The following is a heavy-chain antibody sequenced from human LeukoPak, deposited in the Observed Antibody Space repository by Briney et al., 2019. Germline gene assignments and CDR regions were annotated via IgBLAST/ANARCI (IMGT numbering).Heavy chain of an antibody. V-gene: IGHV3-30*02. Sequence: GGSLRLSCAASGFTFSSYGMHWVRQAPGKGLEWVAFIRYDGSNKYYADSVKGRFTISKDNSKNTLYLQMNRLRAEDTAVYYCAKLVTSSGYYSSDYWGQGTLVTVSS. CDR3: AKLVTSSGYYSSDY. J-gene: IGHJ4*02. CDR2: IRYDGSNK. D-gene: IGHD3-22*01. CDR1: GFTFSSYG.